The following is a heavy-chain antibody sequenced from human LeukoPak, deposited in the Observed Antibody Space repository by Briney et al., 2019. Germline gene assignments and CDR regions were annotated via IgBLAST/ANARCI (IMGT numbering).Heavy chain of an antibody. CDR3: ARAPIVLLPAAILLTGWFDP. J-gene: IGHJ5*02. CDR2: IYYIGST. CDR1: RGSTSRGDYS. D-gene: IGHD2-2*02. V-gene: IGHV4-30-4*08. Sequence: PQSLSLTCTLSRGSTSRGDYSWGWSCETPGKGLERVGYIYYIGSTYYTPRPKSRVPLSLYTSKNQFSLRLSSVTAADTAVYYWARAPIVLLPAAILLTGWFDPWGQGTLVTVSS.